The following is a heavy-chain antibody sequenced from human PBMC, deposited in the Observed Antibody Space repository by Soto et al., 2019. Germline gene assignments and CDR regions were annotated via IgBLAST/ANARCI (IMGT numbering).Heavy chain of an antibody. J-gene: IGHJ3*02. CDR3: ARRVIGSSRAFDI. Sequence: PAGSLRLSCAASGFAFSSHPMSWVRQAPEKGLEWVAGISDGGDLTYNADSVRGRFTTSRDNSRNTLYLQMTSLRAEDTAVYYCARRVIGSSRAFDIWGQGTMVTVSS. V-gene: IGHV3-23*01. D-gene: IGHD3-10*01. CDR2: ISDGGDLT. CDR1: GFAFSSHP.